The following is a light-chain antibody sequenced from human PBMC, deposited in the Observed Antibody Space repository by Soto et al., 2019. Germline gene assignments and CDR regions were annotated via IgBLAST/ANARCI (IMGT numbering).Light chain of an antibody. CDR2: EVN. V-gene: IGLV2-8*01. Sequence: QSALTQPPSASGSPGQSVTISCTGTSSDVGGYNYVSWYQQHPGKVPKLMVYEVNKRPSGVPDRFSGSKSGNTASLTVSGLQAEDDDDYYCTSYAGGNNVFGTGTKLTVL. CDR1: SSDVGGYNY. CDR3: TSYAGGNNV. J-gene: IGLJ1*01.